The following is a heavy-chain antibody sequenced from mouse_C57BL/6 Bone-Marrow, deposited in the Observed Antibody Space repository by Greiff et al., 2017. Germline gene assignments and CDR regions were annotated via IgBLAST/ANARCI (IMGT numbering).Heavy chain of an antibody. J-gene: IGHJ2*01. V-gene: IGHV1-64*01. CDR3: ANDYGSRGGNY. CDR1: GYTFTSYW. D-gene: IGHD1-1*01. Sequence: QVQLQQPGAELVKPGASVKLSCKASGYTFTSYWMHWVKQRPGQGLEWIGMIHPNSGSTNYNEKFKSKATLTVDKSPSTAYMQLSSLTSEDSAVYYCANDYGSRGGNYWGKGTTLTVAS. CDR2: IHPNSGST.